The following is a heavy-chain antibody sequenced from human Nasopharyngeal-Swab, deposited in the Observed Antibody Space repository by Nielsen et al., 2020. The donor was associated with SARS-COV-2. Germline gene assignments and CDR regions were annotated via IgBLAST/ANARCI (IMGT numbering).Heavy chain of an antibody. V-gene: IGHV3-74*01. J-gene: IGHJ4*02. Sequence: LSLTCAASGFTFSGYWMHWVRQAPGKGLVWVSRVNTDGSSTSYADSVKGRFTISRDNAKSTLYLQMNSLRDEDAAVYYCARGSFGSIDYWGQGTLVTVSS. D-gene: IGHD3-10*01. CDR3: ARGSFGSIDY. CDR2: VNTDGSST. CDR1: GFTFSGYW.